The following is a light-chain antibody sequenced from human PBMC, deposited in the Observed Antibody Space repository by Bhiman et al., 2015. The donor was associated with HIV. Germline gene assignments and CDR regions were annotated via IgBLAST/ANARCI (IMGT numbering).Light chain of an antibody. J-gene: IGLJ1*01. CDR3: TSYTVSASFV. CDR1: GSDVGGYNH. CDR2: DVS. V-gene: IGLV2-14*03. Sequence: QSALTQPASVSGSPGQSITISCTGTGSDVGGYNHVSWYQQHPGKAPKLMIYDVSLRPSGISNRFSGSKSGNTASLTISGLQAEDEADYYCTSYTVSASFVFGGATKVTVL.